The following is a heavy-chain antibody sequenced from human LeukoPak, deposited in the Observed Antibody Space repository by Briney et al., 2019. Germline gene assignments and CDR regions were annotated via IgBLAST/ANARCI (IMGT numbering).Heavy chain of an antibody. CDR1: GFTFSSYA. CDR3: ARGDPEYSSSSGLYYYYMDV. Sequence: PGGSLRLSCAASGFTFSSYAMHWVRQAPGKGLEWVAVISYDGSNKYYADSVKGRFTISRDNSKNTLYLQMNSLRAEDTAVYYCARGDPEYSSSSGLYYYYMDVWGKGTTVTVSS. V-gene: IGHV3-30-3*01. J-gene: IGHJ6*03. D-gene: IGHD6-6*01. CDR2: ISYDGSNK.